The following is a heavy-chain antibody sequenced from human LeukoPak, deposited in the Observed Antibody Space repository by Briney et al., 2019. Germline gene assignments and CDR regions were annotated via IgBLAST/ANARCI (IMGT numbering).Heavy chain of an antibody. J-gene: IGHJ3*02. CDR1: GYTFTGYY. V-gene: IGHV1-2*06. CDR3: ARVGDGLNDAFDI. D-gene: IGHD5-24*01. CDR2: INPNSGGT. Sequence: ASVKVSCKASGYTFTGYYMNWVRQAPGQGLEWMGRINPNSGGTNYAHKFQGRVTMTRDTSISTAYMELRRLRSDDTAVYYCARVGDGLNDAFDIWGQGTMVTVSS.